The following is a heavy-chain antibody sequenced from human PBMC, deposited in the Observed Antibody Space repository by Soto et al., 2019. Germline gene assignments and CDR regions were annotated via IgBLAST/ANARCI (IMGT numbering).Heavy chain of an antibody. CDR2: IFYSGTT. D-gene: IGHD3-3*01. CDR1: GDSVNNNDFY. CDR3: ARLDFRSGYYGGRFDP. J-gene: IGHJ5*02. V-gene: IGHV4-39*01. Sequence: TLSLTCTVSGDSVNNNDFYWAWIRQPPGKGLEWVVTIFYSGTTYHNPSLKGRVTASVDRSENQFSLKLTSVTASDTAVYYCARLDFRSGYYGGRFDPWGQGTLVTSPQ.